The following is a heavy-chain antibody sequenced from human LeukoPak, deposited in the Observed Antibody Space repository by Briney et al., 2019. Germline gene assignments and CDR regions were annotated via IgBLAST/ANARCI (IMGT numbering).Heavy chain of an antibody. CDR3: AKRTGSSRYGPFDY. CDR1: GFTLSNYS. J-gene: IGHJ4*02. Sequence: PGGSLRLSCAVTGFTLSNYSMSWVRQAPGKGLEWVSGISASGASTYYPDSVKGRFTISRDASKTTLYLQMNSLRVEDTAVYYCAKRTGSSRYGPFDYWGQGTLVTVSS. V-gene: IGHV3-23*01. D-gene: IGHD5-24*01. CDR2: ISASGAST.